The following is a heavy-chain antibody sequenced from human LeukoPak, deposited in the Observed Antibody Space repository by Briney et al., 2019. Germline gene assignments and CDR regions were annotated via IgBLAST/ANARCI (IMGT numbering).Heavy chain of an antibody. CDR2: ISGSDGST. V-gene: IGHV3-23*01. CDR3: AKEPLHDYPGH. Sequence: GGSLRLSCAASGFIFSSYAMSWVRQAPGKGLEWVSAISGSDGSTYDADSVKGRFTISRDNSKNTLYLQMNSLRAEDTAVYYCAKEPLHDYPGHWGQGTLVTVSS. D-gene: IGHD4-11*01. J-gene: IGHJ4*02. CDR1: GFIFSSYA.